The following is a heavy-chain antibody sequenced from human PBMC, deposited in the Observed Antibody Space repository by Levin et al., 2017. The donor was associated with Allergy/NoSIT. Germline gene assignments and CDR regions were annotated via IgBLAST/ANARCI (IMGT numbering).Heavy chain of an antibody. CDR3: AKDRYYGSGSDRHDYYYYGMDV. D-gene: IGHD3-10*01. V-gene: IGHV3-30*18. Sequence: PGGSLRLSCAASGFTFSSYGMHWVRQAPGQGLEWVAVISYDGSNKYYEDSVKGRFTISRANSKNTLSLQMNSLRAEDTAVYYCAKDRYYGSGSDRHDYYYYGMDVWGQGTTVTVSS. CDR2: ISYDGSNK. CDR1: GFTFSSYG. J-gene: IGHJ6*02.